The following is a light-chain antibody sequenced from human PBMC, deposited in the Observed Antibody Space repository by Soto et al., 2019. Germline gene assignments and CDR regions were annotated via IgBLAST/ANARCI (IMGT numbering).Light chain of an antibody. CDR1: QSISSW. CDR2: KAS. Sequence: PSTLCASVGDRVTITCRASQSISSWLAWYQQKPGKAPKLLIYKASSLESGVPSRFSGSGSGAEFTLTISSLQPDDFATYYCQQYDNYPLTFGGGTKVDIK. J-gene: IGKJ4*01. CDR3: QQYDNYPLT. V-gene: IGKV1-5*03.